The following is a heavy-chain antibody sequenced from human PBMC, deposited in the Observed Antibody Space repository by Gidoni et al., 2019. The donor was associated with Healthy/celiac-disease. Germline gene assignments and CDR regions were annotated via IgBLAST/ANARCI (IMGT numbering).Heavy chain of an antibody. CDR1: GFTFSNAW. J-gene: IGHJ4*02. V-gene: IGHV3-15*01. CDR2: IKSKTDGGIT. Sequence: EVQLVESGGGLVKPGGSLRLSCAASGFTFSNAWMSWVRQAPGKGLEWVGRIKSKTDGGITDYAAPVKDRFTISRDDSKNTLYLQMNSLKTEDTAVYYCTTADFDWLSRPDYWGQGTLVTVSS. CDR3: TTADFDWLSRPDY. D-gene: IGHD3-9*01.